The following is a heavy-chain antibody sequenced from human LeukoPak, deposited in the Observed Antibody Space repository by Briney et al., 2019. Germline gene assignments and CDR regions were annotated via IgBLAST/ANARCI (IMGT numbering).Heavy chain of an antibody. J-gene: IGHJ4*02. Sequence: GGSLRLSCAASGFTFSSYAMSWVSQAPGKGLEWVSAIGGSGGSTYYADSVKGRFTISRDNSKNTLYLQMNSLRAEDTAVYYCAKAEYYYDSSGYYTRRGLFDYWGQGTLVTVSS. CDR2: IGGSGGST. V-gene: IGHV3-23*01. CDR3: AKAEYYYDSSGYYTRRGLFDY. CDR1: GFTFSSYA. D-gene: IGHD3-22*01.